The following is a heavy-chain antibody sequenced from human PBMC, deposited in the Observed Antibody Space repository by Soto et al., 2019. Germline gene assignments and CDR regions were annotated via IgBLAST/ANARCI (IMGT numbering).Heavy chain of an antibody. J-gene: IGHJ3*01. Sequence: EVQLVESGGGLVQPGGSLRLSCAASGFTFSSFTMNWVRQAPGKGLEWVSYIGSSGITRYHADSVKGRFTVSRDNARNSLYLQMNSLRDEDTALYYCARSGSSGYHRYRLGSNDAVDVWGQGTMVTVSP. V-gene: IGHV3-48*02. CDR1: GFTFSSFT. CDR3: ARSGSSGYHRYRLGSNDAVDV. D-gene: IGHD6-19*01. CDR2: IGSSGITR.